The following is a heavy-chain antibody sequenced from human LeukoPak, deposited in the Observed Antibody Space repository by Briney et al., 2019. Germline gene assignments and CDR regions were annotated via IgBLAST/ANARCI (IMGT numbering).Heavy chain of an antibody. D-gene: IGHD6-13*01. J-gene: IGHJ5*02. V-gene: IGHV1-69*13. CDR2: IIPIFGTA. CDR1: GGTFSSYA. CDR3: ARRISWLAAAGRNWFDP. Sequence: ASVKVSCKASGGTFSSYAISWVRQAPGRGLEWMGGIIPIFGTANYAQKFQGRVTITADESTSTAYMELSSLRSEDTAVYYCARRISWLAAAGRNWFDPWGQGTLVTVSS.